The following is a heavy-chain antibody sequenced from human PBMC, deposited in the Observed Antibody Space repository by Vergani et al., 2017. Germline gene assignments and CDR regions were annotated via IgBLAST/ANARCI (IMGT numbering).Heavy chain of an antibody. V-gene: IGHV1-3*01. CDR3: ARSGAVAGSRWRIDY. J-gene: IGHJ4*02. D-gene: IGHD6-19*01. CDR1: GYTFTSYA. CDR2: INAGNGNT. Sequence: QVQLVQSGAEVKKPGASVKVSCKASGYTFTSYAMHWVRQAPGQRLEWMGWINAGNGNTKYSQMFQGRVTITRDTSASTAYMELSSLRSEDTAVYYCARSGAVAGSRWRIDYWGQGTLVTVSS.